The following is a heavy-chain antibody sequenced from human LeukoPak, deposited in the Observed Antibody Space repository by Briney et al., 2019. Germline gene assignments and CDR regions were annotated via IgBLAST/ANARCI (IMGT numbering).Heavy chain of an antibody. CDR3: ARGRQQLHYYYMDV. J-gene: IGHJ6*03. CDR2: ISSNGGST. Sequence: GGSLRLSCAASGFTFSSYAMHWVRQAPGKGLEYVSAISSNGGSTYYANSVKGRFTISRDNAKNSLYLQMNSLRAEDTAVYYCARGRQQLHYYYMDVWGKGTTVTVSS. CDR1: GFTFSSYA. V-gene: IGHV3-64*01. D-gene: IGHD6-13*01.